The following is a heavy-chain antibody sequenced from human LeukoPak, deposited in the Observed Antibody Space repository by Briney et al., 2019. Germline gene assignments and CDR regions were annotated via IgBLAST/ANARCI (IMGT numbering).Heavy chain of an antibody. CDR1: GYSISSGYY. J-gene: IGHJ4*02. Sequence: ETSETLSLTCAVSGYSISSGYYWGWIRQPPGKGLEWIGSIYHSGSTYYNPSLKSRVTISVDTSKNQFSLKLSSVTAADTAVYYCATTLHSGNEGVYFDYWGQGTLVTVSS. CDR2: IYHSGST. D-gene: IGHD5-12*01. CDR3: ATTLHSGNEGVYFDY. V-gene: IGHV4-38-2*01.